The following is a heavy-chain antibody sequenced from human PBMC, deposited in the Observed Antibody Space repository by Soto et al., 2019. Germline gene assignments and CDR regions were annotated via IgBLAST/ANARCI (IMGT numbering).Heavy chain of an antibody. D-gene: IGHD3-9*01. CDR2: IFSNDEK. CDR3: ARTRASFHDILTGYYHHDAFDM. V-gene: IGHV2-26*01. Sequence: QVTLKESGPVLVKPTETLTLTCTVSGFSLSNARMGVSWIRQPPGKALEWLAHIFSNDEKSYSTSLKNRLTISKDTPKSQVVLNMTNMDPVDTATYHCARTRASFHDILTGYYHHDAFDMWGQGTMVTVSS. J-gene: IGHJ3*02. CDR1: GFSLSNARMG.